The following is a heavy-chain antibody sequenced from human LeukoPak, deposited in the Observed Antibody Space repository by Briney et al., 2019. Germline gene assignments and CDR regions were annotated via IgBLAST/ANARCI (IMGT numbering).Heavy chain of an antibody. CDR1: GGSISSGSYY. V-gene: IGHV4-61*02. D-gene: IGHD2-2*02. Sequence: PSQTLSLTCTVSGGSISSGSYYWSWIRQPAGTGLEWIGRIYTSGSTNYNPSLKSRVTISVDTSKNQFSLKLSSVTAADTAVYYRARDGSHDCSSTSCYTFDYWGQGTLVTASS. CDR2: IYTSGST. J-gene: IGHJ4*02. CDR3: ARDGSHDCSSTSCYTFDY.